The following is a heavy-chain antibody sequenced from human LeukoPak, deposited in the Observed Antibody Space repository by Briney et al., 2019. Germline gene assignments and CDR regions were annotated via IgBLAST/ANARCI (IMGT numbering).Heavy chain of an antibody. V-gene: IGHV1-69*02. D-gene: IGHD4-23*01. J-gene: IGHJ4*02. CDR3: ASPMTTVVTEYYFDY. CDR1: GGTFGSCT. CDR2: IIPILGIA. Sequence: GAAVKVSCKASGGTFGSCTISWVRQAPGQGLEWMGRIIPILGIANYAQKFQGRVTITADKSTSTAYMELSSLRSEDTAVYYCASPMTTVVTEYYFDYWGQGTLVTVSS.